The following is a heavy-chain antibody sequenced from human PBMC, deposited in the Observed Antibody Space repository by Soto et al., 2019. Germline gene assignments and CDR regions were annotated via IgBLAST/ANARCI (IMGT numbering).Heavy chain of an antibody. V-gene: IGHV1-46*01. Sequence: ASVKVSCKASGYTFTSYYMHWVRQAPGQGLEWMGIINPSGGSTSYAQRFQGRVTMTRDTSTSTVYMELSSLRSEDTAVYYCARTRPNIVVVTAIRDNWFDPWGQGTLVTVSS. CDR2: INPSGGST. CDR1: GYTFTSYY. D-gene: IGHD2-21*02. CDR3: ARTRPNIVVVTAIRDNWFDP. J-gene: IGHJ5*02.